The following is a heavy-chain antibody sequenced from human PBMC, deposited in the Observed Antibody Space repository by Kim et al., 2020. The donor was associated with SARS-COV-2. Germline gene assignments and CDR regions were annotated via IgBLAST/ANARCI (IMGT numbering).Heavy chain of an antibody. CDR2: LTFSGTGTT. Sequence: SETLSLTCTVSGVSISNSGHYWGWIRQSPGGRLEWIGTLTFSGTGTTYSNPSFKGRVTISVDTSKNQFFLSLGSVTAADTALYYCAGRDSTDQVDHWGQG. CDR3: AGRDSTDQVDH. V-gene: IGHV4-39*01. CDR1: GVSISNSGHY. D-gene: IGHD2-15*01. J-gene: IGHJ4*02.